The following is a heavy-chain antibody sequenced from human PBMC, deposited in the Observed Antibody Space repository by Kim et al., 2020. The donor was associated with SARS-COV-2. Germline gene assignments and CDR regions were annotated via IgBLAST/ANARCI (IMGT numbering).Heavy chain of an antibody. V-gene: IGHV3-30*18. D-gene: IGHD6-13*01. CDR3: AKDRFSSVSSSWYIY. CDR2: ISYDGSNK. CDR1: GFTFSSYG. J-gene: IGHJ4*01. Sequence: GGSLRLSCAASGFTFSSYGMHWVRLAPGKGLEWVAVISYDGSNKYYADSVKGRFTISRDNSKNTLYLQMNSLRAEDTAVYYCAKDRFSSVSSSWYIYWG.